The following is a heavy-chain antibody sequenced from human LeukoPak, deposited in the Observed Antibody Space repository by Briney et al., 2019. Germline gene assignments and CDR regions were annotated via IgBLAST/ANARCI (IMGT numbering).Heavy chain of an antibody. CDR3: ARDAGNSWTYYDH. Sequence: ASVKLSCKTSGYTFSNAYINWVRQAPGQGLEWVGWIKRNSGGTKNEQNVHDRGTMTSATSNSKANMELSRLRPDDAAVYYCARDAGNSWTYYDHWGQGTLVSVS. J-gene: IGHJ4*02. D-gene: IGHD1-26*01. V-gene: IGHV1-2*02. CDR2: IKRNSGGT. CDR1: GYTFSNAY.